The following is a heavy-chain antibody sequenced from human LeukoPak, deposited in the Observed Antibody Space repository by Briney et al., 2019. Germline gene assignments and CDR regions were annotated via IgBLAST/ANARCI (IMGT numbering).Heavy chain of an antibody. J-gene: IGHJ4*02. D-gene: IGHD3-3*01. CDR2: ISAYNGNT. Sequence: ASVTVSCKASGYTFTNYGISWVRQAPGQGLEWMGWISAYNGNTNYAQNFQGRVTMTTDTSTRTAYMELRSLRSDDTAMYYCARDWIFGVVITADYWGQGTLVTLCS. V-gene: IGHV1-18*01. CDR3: ARDWIFGVVITADY. CDR1: GYTFTNYG.